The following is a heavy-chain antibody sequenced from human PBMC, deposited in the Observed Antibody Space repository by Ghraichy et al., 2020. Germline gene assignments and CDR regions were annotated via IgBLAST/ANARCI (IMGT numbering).Heavy chain of an antibody. CDR2: ITSSGSTI. CDR3: AREGGNYCSGGSCSRDFDY. CDR1: GFTFSNYA. Sequence: GVLRLSCAASGFTFSNYAMDWVRQAPGKGLEWLSYITSSGSTIYYADSVKGRFTISRDNVKNSLYLQMSSLRDEDTAVYYCAREGGNYCSGGSCSRDFDYWGQGTLVTVSS. D-gene: IGHD2-15*01. V-gene: IGHV3-48*02. J-gene: IGHJ4*02.